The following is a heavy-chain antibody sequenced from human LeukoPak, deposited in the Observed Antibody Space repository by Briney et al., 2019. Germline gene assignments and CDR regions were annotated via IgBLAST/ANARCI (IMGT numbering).Heavy chain of an antibody. J-gene: IGHJ3*01. Sequence: QPGGSLRLSCAASGFTFSNYWMSWVRQAPGKGLEWVANIKQDGSEKYYVDSVKGRFTISRDNAKNSLYLEMNSLRAEDTAVYYCARAAHYYDSGGFLPEAFDVWGQGTMVTVSS. D-gene: IGHD3-22*01. CDR1: GFTFSNYW. CDR2: IKQDGSEK. CDR3: ARAAHYYDSGGFLPEAFDV. V-gene: IGHV3-7*01.